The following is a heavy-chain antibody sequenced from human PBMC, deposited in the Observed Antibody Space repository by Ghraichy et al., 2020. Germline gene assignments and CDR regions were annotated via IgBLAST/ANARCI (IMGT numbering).Heavy chain of an antibody. CDR1: GLSVSSNY. CDR2: IYTGGGT. CDR3: ARRVVVAAYYYYGMDV. V-gene: IGHV3-53*01. D-gene: IGHD2-15*01. J-gene: IGHJ6*02. Sequence: GVSLRLSCAASGLSVSSNYMNWVRQAPGKGLEWVSVIYTGGGTYYADSVKGRFTISRDNSRNTVYLQMNSLRAEDTAVYYCARRVVVAAYYYYGMDVWGQGTTVTVS.